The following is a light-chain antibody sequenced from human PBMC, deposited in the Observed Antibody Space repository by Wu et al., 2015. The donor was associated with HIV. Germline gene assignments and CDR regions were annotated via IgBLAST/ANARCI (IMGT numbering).Light chain of an antibody. CDR3: QQYYITPLW. J-gene: IGKJ1*01. CDR2: DAS. CDR1: QDISNS. Sequence: DIQMTQSPSTLSASLGDRVTITCRASQDISNSLAWYQQKPGKAPKLLLSDASKLEIGVPSRFSGSGSGTDYSLTISSLQPEDFATYYCQQYYITPLWFGQGTMVEIK. V-gene: IGKV1-NL1*01.